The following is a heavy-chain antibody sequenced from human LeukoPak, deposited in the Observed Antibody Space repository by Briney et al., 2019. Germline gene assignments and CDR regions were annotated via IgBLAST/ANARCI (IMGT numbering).Heavy chain of an antibody. CDR2: IKWNGSEK. Sequence: PGGSLRQSCSASGFTLSSQWVGSGRWTPGWGVGLVANIKWNGSEKYYVDSVKGRFTISRDNAKNSLYLQKNSLRAEDTAVYYCARAVYDSSGYYPSEYFQHWGQGTLVTVSS. D-gene: IGHD3-22*01. CDR1: GFTLSSQW. V-gene: IGHV3-7*01. CDR3: ARAVYDSSGYYPSEYFQH. J-gene: IGHJ1*01.